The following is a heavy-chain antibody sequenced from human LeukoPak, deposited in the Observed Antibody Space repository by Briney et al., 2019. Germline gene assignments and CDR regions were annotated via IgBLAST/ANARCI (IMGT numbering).Heavy chain of an antibody. Sequence: GGSLRLSCAASGFTFSGYAMSWVRQAPGKGLEWVSVISGSGESTYYADSVKGRFTISRDNSKHTLYLQMNSLRAVDTAVYYCAKDRRTGDDYGDWEAFDIWGQGTMVTVSS. D-gene: IGHD4-17*01. CDR2: ISGSGEST. CDR3: AKDRRTGDDYGDWEAFDI. V-gene: IGHV3-23*01. CDR1: GFTFSGYA. J-gene: IGHJ3*02.